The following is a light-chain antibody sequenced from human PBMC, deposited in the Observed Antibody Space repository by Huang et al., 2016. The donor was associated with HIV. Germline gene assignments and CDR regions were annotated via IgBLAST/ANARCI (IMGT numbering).Light chain of an antibody. V-gene: IGKV3-20*01. CDR2: GAS. CDR1: RSVSSSS. J-gene: IGKJ2*03. CDR3: QQYGDSRYS. Sequence: EIVLAQSPDTLPVSPGERATLPCRASRSVSSSSLAWYQQKPGQAPRLLIYGASNSATGIPDRFSGSGSETDFTLTISRLEPEDFAVYYCQQYGDSRYSFGQGTRLEIK.